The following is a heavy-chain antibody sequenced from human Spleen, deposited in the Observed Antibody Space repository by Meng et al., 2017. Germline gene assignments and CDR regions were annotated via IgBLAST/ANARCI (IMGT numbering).Heavy chain of an antibody. CDR3: AKDVTFHESSSGGDY. D-gene: IGHD2-21*02. Sequence: GGSLRLSCAASGFTFSIYVMTWVRQAPGQGLEWVSSISGSGGSTFYADFVKGRFTISRDNSKNTLYLQMNSLRAEDTAVYYCAKDVTFHESSSGGDYWGQGTLVTVSS. CDR1: GFTFSIYV. J-gene: IGHJ4*02. CDR2: ISGSGGST. V-gene: IGHV3-23*01.